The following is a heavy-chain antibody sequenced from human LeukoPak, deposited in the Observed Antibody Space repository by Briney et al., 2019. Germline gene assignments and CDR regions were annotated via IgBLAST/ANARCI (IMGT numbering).Heavy chain of an antibody. CDR3: AKGFSGMYSNFDY. J-gene: IGHJ4*02. CDR1: GFTFSNYG. V-gene: IGHV3-30*18. CDR2: ISYDGGNK. D-gene: IGHD1-26*01. Sequence: GRSLRLSCAGSGFTFSNYGMHWVRQAPGKGLEWAAVISYDGGNKYYADSVKGRFTISRDNSKNTLYLQMNSLRAEDTAVYYCAKGFSGMYSNFDYWGQGTLVTVSS.